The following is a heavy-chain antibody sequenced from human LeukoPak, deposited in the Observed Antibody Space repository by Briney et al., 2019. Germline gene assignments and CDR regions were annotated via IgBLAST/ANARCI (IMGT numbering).Heavy chain of an antibody. J-gene: IGHJ4*02. Sequence: PGGSLRLSCAASGFTFSSYAMSWVRQAPGKGLEWFSAISGSGGSTYYADSVKGRFTISRDNSKNTLYLQMNSLRAEDTAVYYCAKAKRGIAAAAPFWDYWGQGTLVTVSS. D-gene: IGHD6-13*01. V-gene: IGHV3-23*01. CDR1: GFTFSSYA. CDR2: ISGSGGST. CDR3: AKAKRGIAAAAPFWDY.